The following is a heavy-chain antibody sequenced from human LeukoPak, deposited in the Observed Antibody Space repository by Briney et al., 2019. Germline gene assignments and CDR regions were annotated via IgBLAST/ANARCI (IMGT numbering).Heavy chain of an antibody. CDR1: GFTLRNHA. D-gene: IGHD4-17*01. J-gene: IGHJ4*02. CDR3: AREEYGAHYFDY. Sequence: GGSLRLSCAASGFTLRNHAMHWVRQAPGKGLEWVAVISYDGSNKYYADSVKGRFTISRDNSKNTLYLQMNSLRAEDTAVYYCAREEYGAHYFDYWGQGTLVTVSS. V-gene: IGHV3-30-3*01. CDR2: ISYDGSNK.